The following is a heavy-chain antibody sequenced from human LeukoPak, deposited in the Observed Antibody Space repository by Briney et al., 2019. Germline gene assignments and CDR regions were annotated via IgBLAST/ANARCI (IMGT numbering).Heavy chain of an antibody. J-gene: IGHJ4*02. V-gene: IGHV3-23*01. CDR3: AKQSAGSAAWYSLHYDF. CDR2: VDGGGGGT. D-gene: IGHD6-13*01. Sequence: AGRSLRLSCAASGFTLSSYAMTWVRQAPGRGLEWVSSVDGGGGGTYYADSVKGRFTISRDNSKDTLYLQMNGLRAEDTAVYFCAKQSAGSAAWYSLHYDFWGQGTLVTVSS. CDR1: GFTLSSYA.